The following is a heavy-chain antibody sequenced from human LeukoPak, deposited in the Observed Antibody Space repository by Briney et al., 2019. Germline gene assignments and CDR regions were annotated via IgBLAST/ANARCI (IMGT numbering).Heavy chain of an antibody. CDR3: ARESWSYASKFHY. D-gene: IGHD3-16*01. CDR2: ILQSGST. V-gene: IGHV4-4*02. J-gene: IGHJ4*02. Sequence: SETLSLTCAVSGDSLSSNYWWSWVRQSPGKGLEWIGEILQSGSTNYNPSLRSRVTISIDKSKNQFSLNLSSVTAADTAAYYCARESWSYASKFHYWGQGTLVTVSS. CDR1: GDSLSSNYW.